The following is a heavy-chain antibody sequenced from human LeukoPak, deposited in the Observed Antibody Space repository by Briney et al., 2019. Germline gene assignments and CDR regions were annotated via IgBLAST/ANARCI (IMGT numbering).Heavy chain of an antibody. J-gene: IGHJ4*02. D-gene: IGHD2-15*01. CDR1: GYTFTSYY. Sequence: ASVKVSCKASGYTFTSYYMHWVRQAPRQGLERMGMINPSGGSTSYAQKFQGRVTMTRDTSTSTVYMELSSLRSEDTAVFYCAREAPGYCSGGTCSSFDYWGQGTLVTVSS. CDR3: AREAPGYCSGGTCSSFDY. CDR2: INPSGGST. V-gene: IGHV1-46*01.